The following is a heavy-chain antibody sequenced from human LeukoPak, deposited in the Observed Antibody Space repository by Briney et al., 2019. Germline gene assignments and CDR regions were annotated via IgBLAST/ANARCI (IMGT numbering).Heavy chain of an antibody. Sequence: SETLSLTCAVYGGSFSGYYWSWIRQPPGKGLEWIGEINHSGSTNYNPSLKSRVTISVDTSKNQFSLKLSSVTAADTAVYYCARHASSAKNLVLFDYWGQGTLVTVSS. CDR3: ARHASSAKNLVLFDY. V-gene: IGHV4-34*01. CDR1: GGSFSGYY. D-gene: IGHD6-25*01. J-gene: IGHJ4*02. CDR2: INHSGST.